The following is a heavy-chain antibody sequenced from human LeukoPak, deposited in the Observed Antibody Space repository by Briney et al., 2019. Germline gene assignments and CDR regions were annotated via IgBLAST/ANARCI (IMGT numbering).Heavy chain of an antibody. D-gene: IGHD3-22*01. CDR2: ISSSGSTI. CDR1: GFTFSDYY. V-gene: IGHV3-11*01. Sequence: GGSLRLSCAASGFTFSDYYMSWIRQAPGKGLEWVSYISSSGSTIYYADSVKGRFTISRDNAKNSLYLQMNSLRAEDTAVYYCAKDGGPYYYDSSCYYYNYWGQGTLVTVSS. J-gene: IGHJ4*01. CDR3: AKDGGPYYYDSSCYYYNY.